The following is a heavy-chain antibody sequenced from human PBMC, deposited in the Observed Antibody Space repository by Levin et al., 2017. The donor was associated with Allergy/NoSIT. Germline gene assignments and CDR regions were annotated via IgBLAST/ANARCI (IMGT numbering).Heavy chain of an antibody. CDR3: ARDLSGANDY. V-gene: IGHV3-74*01. CDR1: GFTFSSHW. CDR2: MNEDGSTT. J-gene: IGHJ4*02. Sequence: PGGSLRLSCAASGFTFSSHWMHWVRQAPGKGLVWVARMNEDGSTTNHADSVKGRFTISRDNAKNTPSLQMNSLRAEDSAVYYCARDLSGANDYWGQGTLVTVSS. D-gene: IGHD2/OR15-2a*01.